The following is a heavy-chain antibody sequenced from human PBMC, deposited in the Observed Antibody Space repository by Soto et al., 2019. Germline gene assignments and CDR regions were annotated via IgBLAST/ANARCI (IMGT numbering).Heavy chain of an antibody. D-gene: IGHD4-17*01. CDR1: GYTFTSYA. CDR3: ARSDYGGNLRPFDY. V-gene: IGHV1-3*01. J-gene: IGHJ4*02. CDR2: INAGNGNT. Sequence: VASVKVSCKASGYTFTSYAMHWVRQAPGQRLEWMGWINAGNGNTKYSQKFQGRDTITRDTSASTAYMELSSLRSEDTAVYYCARSDYGGNLRPFDYWGQGTLVTVSS.